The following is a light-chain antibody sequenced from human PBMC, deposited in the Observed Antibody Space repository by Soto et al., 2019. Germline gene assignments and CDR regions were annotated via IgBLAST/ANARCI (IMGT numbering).Light chain of an antibody. Sequence: QSALTQPASVSGSPGQSITISCTGSSSDVGDYDYVAWYQQHPDKAPKLMIFDVSSRPSGVSNRFSGSKSGSTASLTISGLQAEDEAEYFCSSYSSSGTLYVFGTGTQLTVL. V-gene: IGLV2-14*03. J-gene: IGLJ1*01. CDR3: SSYSSSGTLYV. CDR2: DVS. CDR1: SSDVGDYDY.